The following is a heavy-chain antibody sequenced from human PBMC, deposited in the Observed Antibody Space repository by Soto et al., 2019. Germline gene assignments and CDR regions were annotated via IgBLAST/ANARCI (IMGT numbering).Heavy chain of an antibody. CDR3: ARMQMEKPPPYFSYGMDV. Sequence: QVQLQESGPGLLKPSGTLSLTCAVSGDSISSSVWWSWVRQSPGKGLEWIGEIFHSGSTNYNPSPPRRSPISVGKSKNPFSLKLTSVTAADTAVYFCARMQMEKPPPYFSYGMDVWGQGTTVTVSS. J-gene: IGHJ6*02. D-gene: IGHD1-1*01. CDR1: GDSISSSVW. CDR2: IFHSGST. V-gene: IGHV4-4*02.